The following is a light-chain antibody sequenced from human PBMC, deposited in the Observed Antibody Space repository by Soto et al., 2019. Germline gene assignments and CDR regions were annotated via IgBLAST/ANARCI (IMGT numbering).Light chain of an antibody. V-gene: IGLV2-14*01. CDR1: SSDVGGYKF. CDR2: GVS. CDR3: SSYTSSSAVV. Sequence: QSALTQPASVSGSPGQSITISCTGTSSDVGGYKFVSWYQQHPGKAPKLMIYGVSNRPSGVSDRFSGSKSGNTASLTISGLQAEDEAHYYCSSYTSSSAVVFGGGTKLTVL. J-gene: IGLJ3*02.